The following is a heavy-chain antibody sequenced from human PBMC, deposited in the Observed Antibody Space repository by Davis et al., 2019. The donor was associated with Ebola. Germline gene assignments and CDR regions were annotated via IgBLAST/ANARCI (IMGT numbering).Heavy chain of an antibody. Sequence: GESLKISCAASGFTFSSYAMHWVRQAPGKGLEWVAVISYDGSNKYYADSVKGRFTISRDNSKNTLYLQMNSLRAEDTAVYYCARDEYSGSYYVYWGQGTLVTVSS. CDR2: ISYDGSNK. V-gene: IGHV3-30*04. J-gene: IGHJ4*02. CDR3: ARDEYSGSYYVY. D-gene: IGHD1-26*01. CDR1: GFTFSSYA.